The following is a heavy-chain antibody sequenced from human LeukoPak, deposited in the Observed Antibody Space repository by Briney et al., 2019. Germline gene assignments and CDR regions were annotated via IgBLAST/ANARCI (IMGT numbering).Heavy chain of an antibody. J-gene: IGHJ5*02. D-gene: IGHD3-3*01. CDR3: AKEYDLWHEQGNWFDT. CDR2: INDDTP. CDR1: GFSFNTYS. V-gene: IGHV3-23*01. Sequence: GGSLRLSCTTSGFSFNTYSMSWVRQAPGKGLEWVSAINDDTPYYTDSVKGRFTVSRDNSRDTLYLHLNSLRAEDTAIYYRAKEYDLWHEQGNWFDTWGQGVLVTVSS.